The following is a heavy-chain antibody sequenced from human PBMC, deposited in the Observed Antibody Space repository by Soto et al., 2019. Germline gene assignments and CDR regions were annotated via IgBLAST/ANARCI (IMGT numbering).Heavy chain of an antibody. CDR1: GVTFSSYA. D-gene: IGHD1-26*01. Sequence: PGGSLRLSCAASGVTFSSYAMSWVRQAPGKGLEWVSVISSSGGSTYYADSVKGRFTISRDTSKTTLYLQMDNLRAEDTAHYFCANGPVVGANSKYYDMDVWGRGTTVTVSS. CDR2: ISSSGGST. CDR3: ANGPVVGANSKYYDMDV. J-gene: IGHJ6*02. V-gene: IGHV3-23*01.